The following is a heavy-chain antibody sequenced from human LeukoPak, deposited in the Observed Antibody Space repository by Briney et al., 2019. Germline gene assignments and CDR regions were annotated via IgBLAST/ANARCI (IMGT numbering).Heavy chain of an antibody. D-gene: IGHD2-2*01. J-gene: IGHJ6*03. V-gene: IGHV1-69*13. CDR2: IIPIFGTA. CDR1: GGTFSSYA. CDR3: VRSFLGYCSSTSCRELGSPIDYYYYYYMDV. Sequence: SVKVSCKASGGTFSSYAISWVRQAPGQGVEWMGGIIPIFGTANYAQKFQGRVTITADESTSTAYMELSSLRSEDTAVYYCVRSFLGYCSSTSCRELGSPIDYYYYYYMDVWGKGTTVTISS.